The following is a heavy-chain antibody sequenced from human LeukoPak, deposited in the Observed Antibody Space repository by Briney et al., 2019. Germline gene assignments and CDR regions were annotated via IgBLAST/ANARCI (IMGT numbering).Heavy chain of an antibody. D-gene: IGHD2-15*01. V-gene: IGHV3-30*04. J-gene: IGHJ4*02. CDR1: GFTFSSYA. CDR2: ISYDGSNK. Sequence: GGSLRLSCAASGFTFSSYAMHWVRQATGKGLEWVAVISYDGSNKYYADSVKGRFTISRDNSKNTLYLQMNSLRAEDTAVYYCARSKVAATSGRVYYFDYWGQGTLVTVSS. CDR3: ARSKVAATSGRVYYFDY.